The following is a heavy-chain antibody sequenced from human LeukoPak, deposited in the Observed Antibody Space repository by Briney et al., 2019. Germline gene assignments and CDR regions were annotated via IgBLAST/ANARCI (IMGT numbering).Heavy chain of an antibody. CDR2: TYHRGST. V-gene: IGHV4-61*05. CDR3: ARHGGNYDFDY. CDR1: GGSISSSSYY. D-gene: IGHD4/OR15-4a*01. Sequence: SETLSLTCTVSGGSISSSSYYWSWIRHPPGKGLEWIGYTYHRGSTNCNPSLKSRVTMSVDTSKNQFSLKLTSVTAADTAVYYCARHGGNYDFDYWGQGTLVTVSS. J-gene: IGHJ4*02.